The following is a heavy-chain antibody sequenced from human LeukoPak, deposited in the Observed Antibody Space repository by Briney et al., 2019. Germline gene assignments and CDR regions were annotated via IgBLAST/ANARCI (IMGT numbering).Heavy chain of an antibody. J-gene: IGHJ6*02. CDR1: GYTFTSYA. CDR2: INAGNGNT. V-gene: IGHV1-3*01. Sequence: ASVKVSCKASGYTFTSYAMHWVRQAPGQRLEWMGWINAGNGNTKYSQKFQGRVTITRDTSASTAYMELSSLRSEDTAVYYCAREYQLPPHRYYYYGMDVWGQGTTVTVSS. D-gene: IGHD2-2*01. CDR3: AREYQLPPHRYYYYGMDV.